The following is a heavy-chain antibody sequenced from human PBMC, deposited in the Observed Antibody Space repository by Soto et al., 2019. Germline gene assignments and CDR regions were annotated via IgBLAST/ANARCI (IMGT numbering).Heavy chain of an antibody. CDR2: IIPILGIA. J-gene: IGHJ3*02. CDR1: GGTFSSYT. CDR3: ARERPYYGDYPRFRYTDGDAFDI. D-gene: IGHD4-17*01. Sequence: QVQLVQSGAEVKKPGSSVKVSCKASGGTFSSYTISWVRQAPGQGLEWMGRIIPILGIANYAQKFQGRVTITADQSTSTAYMEPSSVRSEVTAVYYCARERPYYGDYPRFRYTDGDAFDIWGQGTMVTVSS. V-gene: IGHV1-69*08.